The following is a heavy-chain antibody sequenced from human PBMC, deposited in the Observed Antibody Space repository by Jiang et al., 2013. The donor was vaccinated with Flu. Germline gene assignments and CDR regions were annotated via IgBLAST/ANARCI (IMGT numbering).Heavy chain of an antibody. CDR2: IIPIFGTA. D-gene: IGHD5-12*01. CDR1: GGTFSSYA. CDR3: ARERLVVATTYYYYYGMDV. Sequence: GAEVKKPGSSVKVSCKASGGTFSSYAISWVRQAPGQGLEWMGGIIPIFGTANYAQKFQGRVTITADESTSTAYMELSSLRSEDTAVYYCARERLVVATTYYYYYGMDVWGQGTTVTVSS. V-gene: IGHV1-69*01. J-gene: IGHJ6*02.